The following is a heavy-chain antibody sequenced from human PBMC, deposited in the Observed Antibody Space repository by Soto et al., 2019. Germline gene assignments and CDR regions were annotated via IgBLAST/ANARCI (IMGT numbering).Heavy chain of an antibody. CDR2: IIPIFGTA. CDR1: GGTFSSYA. CDR3: ARDLPRVRLNYYYYGMDV. D-gene: IGHD6-19*01. V-gene: IGHV1-69*12. Sequence: QVQLVQSGAEVKKPGSSVKVSCKASGGTFSSYAISWVRQAPGQGLEWMGGIIPIFGTANYAQKFQGGVTTTADEXTXTXXMEPSSLRSENTAEYYCARDLPRVRLNYYYYGMDVWGQGTTVAVSS. J-gene: IGHJ6*02.